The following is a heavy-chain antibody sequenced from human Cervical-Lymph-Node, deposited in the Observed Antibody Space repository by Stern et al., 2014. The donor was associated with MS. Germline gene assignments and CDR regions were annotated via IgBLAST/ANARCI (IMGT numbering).Heavy chain of an antibody. J-gene: IGHJ4*02. CDR2: ISPSVGGT. CDR3: TKHLYNFDYTIFDY. V-gene: IGHV3-23*04. D-gene: IGHD3-3*01. CDR1: GFTFSAYA. Sequence: EDQLVESGGGLVQPGGSLRLSCAASGFTFSAYAMSWVRQAPGKGLEWVSAISPSVGGTQSADSVKGRFTISRDNSRNTLYLQMNSLRAEDTALYYCTKHLYNFDYTIFDYWGQGTLVTVSS.